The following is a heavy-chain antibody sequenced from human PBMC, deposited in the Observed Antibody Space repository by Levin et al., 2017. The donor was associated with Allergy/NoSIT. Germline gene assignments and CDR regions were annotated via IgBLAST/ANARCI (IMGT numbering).Heavy chain of an antibody. CDR3: ARDFSYYGGNSGFDY. D-gene: IGHD4-23*01. Sequence: LSLTCEASGFTFSDYYMSWIRQAPGKGLEWVSYISSSGSTIYYADSVKGRFTISRDNAKNSLYLQMNSLRAEDTAVYYCARDFSYYGGNSGFDYWGQGTLVTVSS. J-gene: IGHJ4*02. V-gene: IGHV3-11*01. CDR2: ISSSGSTI. CDR1: GFTFSDYY.